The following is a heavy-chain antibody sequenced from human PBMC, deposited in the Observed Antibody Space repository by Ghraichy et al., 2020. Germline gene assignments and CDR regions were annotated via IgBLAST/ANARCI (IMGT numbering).Heavy chain of an antibody. V-gene: IGHV3-11*04. CDR1: GFTFSDYY. D-gene: IGHD3-22*01. J-gene: IGHJ4*02. CDR2: ISSSGSTI. Sequence: GGSLRLSCAASGFTFSDYYMSWIRQAPGKGLEWVSYISSSGSTIYYADSVKGRFTISRDNAKNSLYLQMNSLRAEDTAVYYCARDFRERITMTTGDYWGQGTLVTVSS. CDR3: ARDFRERITMTTGDY.